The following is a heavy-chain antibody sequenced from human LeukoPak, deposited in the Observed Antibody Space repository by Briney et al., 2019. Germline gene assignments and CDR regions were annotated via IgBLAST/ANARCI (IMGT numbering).Heavy chain of an antibody. CDR1: GFTFDDYA. V-gene: IGHV3-66*01. CDR3: ARERAVAGLFDY. D-gene: IGHD6-19*01. CDR2: IYSGGRT. Sequence: PGGSLRLSCAASGFTFDDYAMHWVRQAPGKGLEWVSVIYSGGRTYYADSVKGRFTISRDNSKNTLYLQMNSLRAEDTAVYYCARERAVAGLFDYWGQGTLVTVSS. J-gene: IGHJ4*02.